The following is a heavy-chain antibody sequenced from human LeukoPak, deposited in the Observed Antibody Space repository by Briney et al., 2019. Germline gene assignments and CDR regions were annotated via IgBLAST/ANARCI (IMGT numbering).Heavy chain of an antibody. CDR2: IYTTGDT. Sequence: PSETLSLTCSVSGDSISHYFWSWIRQPAGKGLEWIGRIYTTGDTDYNLSLKSRVTMSVDTSESQFSLDLTSVTAADMAVYYCARGLRAAYYYDSSAFYYDYFDLWGHGSLVTVSS. V-gene: IGHV4-4*07. D-gene: IGHD3-22*01. J-gene: IGHJ4*01. CDR1: GDSISHYF. CDR3: ARGLRAAYYYDSSAFYYDYFDL.